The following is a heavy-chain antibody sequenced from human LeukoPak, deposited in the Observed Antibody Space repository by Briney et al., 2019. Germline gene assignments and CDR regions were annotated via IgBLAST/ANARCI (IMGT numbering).Heavy chain of an antibody. CDR1: GYTFSSYD. CDR2: INPSGGST. V-gene: IGHV1-46*01. CDR3: AREGGSGSYCDY. Sequence: ASVKVSCKASGYTFSSYDINWVRQAPGQGLEWMGIINPSGGSTSYAQKFQGRVTMTRDTSTSTVYMELSSLRSEDTAVYCCAREGGSGSYCDYWGQGTLVTVSS. J-gene: IGHJ4*02. D-gene: IGHD3-10*01.